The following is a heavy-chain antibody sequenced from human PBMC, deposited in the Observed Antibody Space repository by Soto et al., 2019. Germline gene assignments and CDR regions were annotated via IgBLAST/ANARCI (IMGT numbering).Heavy chain of an antibody. Sequence: SETLSLTCTVSGGSISSYYWSWIRQPPGKGLEWIGYIYYSGSTNYNPSLKSRVTISVDTSKNQFSLKLSSVTAADTAVYYCARAPRGNYGYPSYFDSWGQATXVTVSS. CDR3: ARAPRGNYGYPSYFDS. V-gene: IGHV4-59*01. CDR2: IYYSGST. J-gene: IGHJ4*02. D-gene: IGHD3-10*01. CDR1: GGSISSYY.